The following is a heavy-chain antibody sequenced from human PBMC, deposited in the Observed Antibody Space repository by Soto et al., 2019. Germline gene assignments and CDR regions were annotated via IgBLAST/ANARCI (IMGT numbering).Heavy chain of an antibody. V-gene: IGHV4-59*01. J-gene: IGHJ4*02. D-gene: IGHD5-12*01. CDR3: VREAYIGYGHAIDH. CDR1: GVTISTYY. CDR2: NYHSGTT. Sequence: SETLSLTCAVSGVTISTYYWSWIRQPPGKGLEWIGYNYHSGTTNYNPSLKSRVAISVDTSKNQFSLRPTSVTAADTAIYYCVREAYIGYGHAIDHWGQGTLVTVSS.